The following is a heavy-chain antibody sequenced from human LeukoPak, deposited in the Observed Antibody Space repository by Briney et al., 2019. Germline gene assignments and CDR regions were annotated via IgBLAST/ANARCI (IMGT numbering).Heavy chain of an antibody. CDR1: GFTFSSYA. CDR2: ISGSGGST. D-gene: IGHD3-3*01. CDR3: AKDNTIFGVVSHAFDI. J-gene: IGHJ3*02. Sequence: GGSLRLSCAASGFTFSSYAMSWVRQAPGKGLELVSAISGSGGSTYYADSVKGRFTISRDNSKNTLYLQMNSLRAEDTAVYYCAKDNTIFGVVSHAFDIWGQGTMVTVSS. V-gene: IGHV3-23*01.